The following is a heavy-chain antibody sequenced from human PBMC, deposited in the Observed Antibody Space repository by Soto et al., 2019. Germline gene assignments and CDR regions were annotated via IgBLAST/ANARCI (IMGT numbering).Heavy chain of an antibody. D-gene: IGHD1-20*01. CDR3: AQAKTDYNWDNRPPFDY. Sequence: PGGALRLSCEASGFTLRNYAMTWVRQAPGKGLEWVSLISANDVGTYYAESVKTRFTISTDQSRNTVYLQMDSLRADDTAIYYCAQAKTDYNWDNRPPFDYWGQGTLVTVSS. V-gene: IGHV3-23*01. J-gene: IGHJ4*02. CDR1: GFTLRNYA. CDR2: ISANDVGT.